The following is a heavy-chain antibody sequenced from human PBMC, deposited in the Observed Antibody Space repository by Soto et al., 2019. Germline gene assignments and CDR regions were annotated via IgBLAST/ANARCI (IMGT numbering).Heavy chain of an antibody. CDR1: GFTFTTSA. V-gene: IGHV1-58*02. J-gene: IGHJ5*02. Sequence: SVKVSCKASGFTFTTSAMQWVRQARGQRLEWIGWIVVGSGNTNYAQKFQERVTITRDMSTSTAYMELSSLRSEDTAVYYCAADPYYYDSSGYSNWFDPWGQGTLVTVSS. D-gene: IGHD3-22*01. CDR3: AADPYYYDSSGYSNWFDP. CDR2: IVVGSGNT.